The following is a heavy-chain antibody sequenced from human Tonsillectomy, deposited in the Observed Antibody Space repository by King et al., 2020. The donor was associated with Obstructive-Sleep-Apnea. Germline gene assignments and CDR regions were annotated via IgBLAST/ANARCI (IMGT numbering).Heavy chain of an antibody. CDR3: VKFFSYNSGWYSPTSSDS. V-gene: IGHV3-11*01. CDR2: FSSGGFPI. J-gene: IGHJ4*02. Sequence: VQLVESGGGLVEPGGSLRLSFAAFGFPFIDFYMSCIRQAPGKGRGWVSFFSSGGFPIRYAKGGGGGFTIYRDNAKNSLNLHMNSLRVEDTAIYYCVKFFSYNSGWYSPTSSDSWGQGTLVTVSS. CDR1: GFPFIDFY. D-gene: IGHD6-19*01.